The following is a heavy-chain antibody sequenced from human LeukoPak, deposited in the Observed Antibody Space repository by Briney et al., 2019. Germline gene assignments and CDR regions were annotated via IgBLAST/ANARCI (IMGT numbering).Heavy chain of an antibody. CDR1: GFTFSSYG. J-gene: IGHJ4*02. V-gene: IGHV3-33*08. CDR3: ARGVPAEY. D-gene: IGHD4/OR15-4a*01. CDR2: IWTDGSHQ. Sequence: GGSLRLSCAASGFTFSSYGMHWVRQAPGKGLEWVALIWTDGSHQYYADSVKGRFTISRDSSKNTLYLQMTSLRAEDTAVYHCARGVPAEYWGQGTLVTVSS.